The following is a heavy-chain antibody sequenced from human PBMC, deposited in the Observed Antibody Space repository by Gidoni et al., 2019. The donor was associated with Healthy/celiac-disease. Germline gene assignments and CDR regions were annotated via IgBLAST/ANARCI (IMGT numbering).Heavy chain of an antibody. J-gene: IGHJ4*02. Sequence: QVQLQESGPGLVKPSQTLSLTCPVSCGSISSGGYYWSWFRQHPGKGLEWIGYLYYSGSTYYNPSLKSLVTISVDTSKNQFSLKLSSVTAADTAVYYCAGSTRGSSFDYWGQGTLVTVSS. CDR1: CGSISSGGYY. CDR2: LYYSGST. CDR3: AGSTRGSSFDY. D-gene: IGHD6-6*01. V-gene: IGHV4-31*01.